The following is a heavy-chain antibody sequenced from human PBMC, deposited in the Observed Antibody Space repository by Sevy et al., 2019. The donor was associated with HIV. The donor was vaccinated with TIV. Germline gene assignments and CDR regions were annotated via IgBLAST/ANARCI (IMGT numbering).Heavy chain of an antibody. CDR1: GGSISSGDYY. D-gene: IGHD3-10*01. Sequence: SETLSLTCTVSGGSISSGDYYWNWIRQSPGKGLEWIGHIYYSGNANYNPSLKSRLTISVDTSKNQFSLKLTSVTAADTAVYYCARVKNLYYFGSDAFDIWGQGTMVTVSS. V-gene: IGHV4-30-4*01. J-gene: IGHJ3*02. CDR2: IYYSGNA. CDR3: ARVKNLYYFGSDAFDI.